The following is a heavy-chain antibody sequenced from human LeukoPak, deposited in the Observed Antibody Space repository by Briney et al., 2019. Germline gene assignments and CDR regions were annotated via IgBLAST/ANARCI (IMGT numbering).Heavy chain of an antibody. CDR2: VTSRGVGT. D-gene: IGHD4-17*01. CDR3: GSDPNGDYVGALGY. J-gene: IGHJ4*01. Sequence: GGSLRLSCTDSGFTFSSYALAWVRLAPGKGLEWVAAVTSRGVGTHYADSVKGRFTISRDNSKNTIYLQMNSLRAEDTAIYYCGSDPNGDYVGALGYWGRGTLVTVSS. V-gene: IGHV3-23*01. CDR1: GFTFSSYA.